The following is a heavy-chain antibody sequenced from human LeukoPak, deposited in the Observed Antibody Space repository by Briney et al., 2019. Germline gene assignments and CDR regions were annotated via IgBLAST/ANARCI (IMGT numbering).Heavy chain of an antibody. V-gene: IGHV3-7*01. CDR3: ARVGLLYHFDY. CDR1: GFTFSNYW. J-gene: IGHJ4*02. CDR2: IKHDGSEK. D-gene: IGHD1-26*01. Sequence: GGSLRLSCAASGFTFSNYWMSWVRQAPGKGLEWAANIKHDGSEKNYVDSVKGRLTISRDNAKNSLSLQMNSLRAEDTAVYYCARVGLLYHFDYWGQGTLVTVSS.